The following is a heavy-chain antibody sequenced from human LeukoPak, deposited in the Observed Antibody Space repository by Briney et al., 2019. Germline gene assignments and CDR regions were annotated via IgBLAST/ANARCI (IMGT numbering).Heavy chain of an antibody. CDR2: INPNSGGT. D-gene: IGHD2-2*01. CDR1: GYTFTGYY. J-gene: IGHJ6*03. Sequence: GASVKVSCKASGYTFTGYYMHWVRQAPGQGLEWMGWINPNSGGTNYAQKFRGRVTMTRDTSISTAYMELSRLRSDDTAVYYCARGYCSSTSCPYYYYMDVWGKGTTVTVSS. V-gene: IGHV1-2*02. CDR3: ARGYCSSTSCPYYYYMDV.